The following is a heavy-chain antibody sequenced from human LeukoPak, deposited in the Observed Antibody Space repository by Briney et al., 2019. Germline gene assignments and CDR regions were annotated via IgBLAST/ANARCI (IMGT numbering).Heavy chain of an antibody. D-gene: IGHD5-24*01. CDR3: ARGSRSLDY. CDR1: GYTFTSDY. Sequence: ASVKVSCKASGYTFTSDYIHWVRQAPGQGLEWLGIINPSGGRTTYGQNFQGRVTMTRDTSTSTVYMELSSLRSEDTAVYYCARGSRSLDYWGRGTLVTVSS. CDR2: INPSGGRT. J-gene: IGHJ4*02. V-gene: IGHV1-46*01.